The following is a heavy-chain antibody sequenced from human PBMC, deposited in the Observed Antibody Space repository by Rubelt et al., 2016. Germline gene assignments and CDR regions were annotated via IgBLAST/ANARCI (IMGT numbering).Heavy chain of an antibody. J-gene: IGHJ4*02. Sequence: GKGLEWMGRIDPSDSFTHYNPSFQGHVTISTDTSISTAYLHWPSLKASDTAMYYCAFSKYYDSSNYLDYWGQGTLVTVSS. D-gene: IGHD3-22*01. CDR2: IDPSDSFT. CDR3: AFSKYYDSSNYLDY. V-gene: IGHV5-10-1*01.